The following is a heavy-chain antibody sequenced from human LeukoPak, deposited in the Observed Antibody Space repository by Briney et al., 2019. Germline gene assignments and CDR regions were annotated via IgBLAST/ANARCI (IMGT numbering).Heavy chain of an antibody. J-gene: IGHJ4*02. CDR1: GGSISSSSYY. CDR3: ARNEVDTAMVTDGYFDY. D-gene: IGHD5-18*01. V-gene: IGHV4-39*01. CDR2: IYYSGST. Sequence: SSETLSLTCTVSGGSISSSSYYWGWIRQPPGKGLEWIGSIYYSGSTYYNPSFKSRVTISVDTSKNQFSLKLSSVTAADTAVYYCARNEVDTAMVTDGYFDYWGQGTLVTVSS.